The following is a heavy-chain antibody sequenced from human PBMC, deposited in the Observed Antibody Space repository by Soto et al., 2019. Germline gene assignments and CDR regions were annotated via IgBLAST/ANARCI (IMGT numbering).Heavy chain of an antibody. D-gene: IGHD5-12*01. Sequence: GGSLRLSCAASGFTFSSYGMHWVRQAPGKGLEWVADTCYDGSKKYYVDSVKGRFTISRDNSKNSLFLQMNSLRGEDTALYYCARDRRPGIYSGYETWGQGTPVTVSS. CDR1: GFTFSSYG. CDR2: TCYDGSKK. J-gene: IGHJ5*02. V-gene: IGHV3-33*01. CDR3: ARDRRPGIYSGYET.